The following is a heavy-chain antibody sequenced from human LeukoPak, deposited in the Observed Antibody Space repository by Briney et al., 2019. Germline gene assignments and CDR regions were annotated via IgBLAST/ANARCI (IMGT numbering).Heavy chain of an antibody. CDR1: GGTFSSDS. CDR2: IIPLLGIE. Sequence: AASVKVSCKASGGTFSSDSFSWVRQAPGQGPEWMGRIIPLLGIENCAQKFQDRLTIMAYKSTSTGYMELSSLRSEDTAVYYCATASDCTNGVCGDYWGQGTLVTVSS. V-gene: IGHV1-69*02. D-gene: IGHD2-8*01. J-gene: IGHJ4*02. CDR3: ATASDCTNGVCGDY.